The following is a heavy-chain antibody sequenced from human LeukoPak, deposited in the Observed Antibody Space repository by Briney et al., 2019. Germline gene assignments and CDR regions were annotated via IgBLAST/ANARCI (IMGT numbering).Heavy chain of an antibody. J-gene: IGHJ5*02. CDR3: ARGGRYFDWLLVIDNWFDP. V-gene: IGHV4-34*01. CDR1: GGSLSGYY. CDR2: INHSGST. Sequence: SETLSLTCAVYGGSLSGYYWSWIRQPPGKGLEWIGEINHSGSTNYNPSLKSRVTISVDTSKNQFSLKLSSVTAADTAVYYCARGGRYFDWLLVIDNWFDPWGQGTLVTVSS. D-gene: IGHD3-9*01.